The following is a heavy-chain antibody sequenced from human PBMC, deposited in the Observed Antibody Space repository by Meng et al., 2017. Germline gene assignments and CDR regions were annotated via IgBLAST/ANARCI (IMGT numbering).Heavy chain of an antibody. CDR3: ARAIAVAGITIDY. J-gene: IGHJ4*02. V-gene: IGHV4-61*01. CDR1: GGSFSSGSYY. CDR2: IYYSGST. Sequence: HVHSQWSAPALXSPSNTLSLTCTGSGGSFSSGSYYWSWIRQPPGKGLEWIGYIYYSGSTNYNPSLKSRVTISVDTSKNQFSLKLSSVTAADTAVYYCARAIAVAGITIDYWGQGTLVTVSS. D-gene: IGHD6-19*01.